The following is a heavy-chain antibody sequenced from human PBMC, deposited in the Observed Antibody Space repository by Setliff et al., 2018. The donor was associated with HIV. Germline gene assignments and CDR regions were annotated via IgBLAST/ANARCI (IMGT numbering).Heavy chain of an antibody. CDR2: ISSSGSTI. D-gene: IGHD1-26*01. CDR3: ATTAVGATDYYYYMDV. CDR1: GFTFSDYY. Sequence: PGGSLRLSCAASGFTFSDYYMSWIRQAPGKGLEWVSYISSSGSTIYYADSVKGRFTISRDNAKNSLYLQMNSLRAEDTAVYYCATTAVGATDYYYYMDVWGKGTTVTVSS. V-gene: IGHV3-11*01. J-gene: IGHJ6*03.